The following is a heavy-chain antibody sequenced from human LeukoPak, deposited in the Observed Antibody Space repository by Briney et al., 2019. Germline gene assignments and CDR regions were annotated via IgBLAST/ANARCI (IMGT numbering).Heavy chain of an antibody. Sequence: SETLSLTCTVSGGSISSYYWSWIRQPPGKGLEWIGYIYYSGSTNYNPSLKSRVTISVNTSKNQFSLKLSSVTAADTAVYYCAREGSSSSWDYWGQGTLVTVSS. CDR2: IYYSGST. D-gene: IGHD6-13*01. V-gene: IGHV4-59*01. J-gene: IGHJ4*02. CDR1: GGSISSYY. CDR3: AREGSSSSWDY.